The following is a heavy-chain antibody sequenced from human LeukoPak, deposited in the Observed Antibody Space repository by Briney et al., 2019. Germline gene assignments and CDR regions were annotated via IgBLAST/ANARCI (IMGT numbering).Heavy chain of an antibody. Sequence: GRSLRLSCAASGFTFSSYAMHWVRQAPGKGLEWVSGISGSGTGTYYAASVKGRITITRDNSKNTVYLQMNSLRAEDTAIYYCAKDTYSSGCHEFDCWGQGTLVTVSS. CDR3: AKDTYSSGCHEFDC. J-gene: IGHJ4*02. D-gene: IGHD6-19*01. CDR1: GFTFSSYA. V-gene: IGHV3-23*01. CDR2: ISGSGTGT.